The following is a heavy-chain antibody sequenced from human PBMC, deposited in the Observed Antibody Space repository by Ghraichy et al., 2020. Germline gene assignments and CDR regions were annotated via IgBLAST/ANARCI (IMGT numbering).Heavy chain of an antibody. V-gene: IGHV3-64D*06. CDR1: GFTFTRHA. Sequence: GESLNICCSASGFTFTRHAMHWVRQAPGKGLEHVSAIGPDGTNTHYADSVRGRFTMSRDNSKNSIYLQMSSLRPEDTAVYYCARDTEGGTHYRGLFDYWGQGVLVTASS. J-gene: IGHJ4*02. D-gene: IGHD1-26*01. CDR3: ARDTEGGTHYRGLFDY. CDR2: IGPDGTNT.